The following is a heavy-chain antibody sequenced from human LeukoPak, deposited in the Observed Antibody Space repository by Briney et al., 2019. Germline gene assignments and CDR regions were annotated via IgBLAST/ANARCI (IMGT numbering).Heavy chain of an antibody. Sequence: SQTLSLTCTVSGGSISITSYYWGWIRQPPGKGLEWIATIYYSGSTYYNPSLRSRVTISVDTSKNQFSLKLSSVTAADTAVYYCARWIPSGATFDYWGQGTLVTVSS. CDR1: GGSISITSYY. CDR2: IYYSGST. CDR3: ARWIPSGATFDY. D-gene: IGHD1-26*01. J-gene: IGHJ4*02. V-gene: IGHV4-39*01.